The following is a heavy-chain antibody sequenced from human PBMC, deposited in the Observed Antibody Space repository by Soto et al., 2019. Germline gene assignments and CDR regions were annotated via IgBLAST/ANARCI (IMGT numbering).Heavy chain of an antibody. J-gene: IGHJ6*02. Sequence: QVQLQESGPGLVRPSGTLSLTCAVSGASISSSNWWSWVRHPPGKGLEWIGDIYHDGSTNRNPSLKSRATISVDKSKNQFSLRLTSVTAADTAVYYCARHYYYANHYYSAMDVWGQGTTVTVSS. CDR2: IYHDGST. CDR3: ARHYYYANHYYSAMDV. D-gene: IGHD3-22*01. CDR1: GASISSSNW. V-gene: IGHV4-4*02.